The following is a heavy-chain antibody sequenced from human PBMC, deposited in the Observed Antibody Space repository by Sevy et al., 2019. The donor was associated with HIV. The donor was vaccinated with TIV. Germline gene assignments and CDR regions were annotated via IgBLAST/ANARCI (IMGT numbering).Heavy chain of an antibody. Sequence: GGSLRLSCAASGFTFSAYWMNWVRQAPGKGLEWVVNIKSDGSDKHYVDSVEGRFTISRDNGKNSLYLQMNSLRVEDTAVYYCAQETVGRFDSWGQGTLVTVSS. CDR1: GFTFSAYW. V-gene: IGHV3-7*01. CDR2: IKSDGSDK. D-gene: IGHD3-16*01. J-gene: IGHJ4*02. CDR3: AQETVGRFDS.